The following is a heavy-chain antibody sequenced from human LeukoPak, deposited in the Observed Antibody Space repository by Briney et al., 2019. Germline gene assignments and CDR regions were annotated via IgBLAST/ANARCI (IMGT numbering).Heavy chain of an antibody. CDR1: GYTFTSYG. V-gene: IGHV1-18*01. Sequence: ASVKVSCKASGYTFTSYGISWVRQAPGQGLEWMGWISAYNGNTNYAQKLQGRVTMTTDTSTSTAYMELRSLRSDDTAVYYCARETAYYYDSSGYYPGYYYYGMDVWGQGTTVTVSS. D-gene: IGHD3-22*01. CDR3: ARETAYYYDSSGYYPGYYYYGMDV. J-gene: IGHJ6*02. CDR2: ISAYNGNT.